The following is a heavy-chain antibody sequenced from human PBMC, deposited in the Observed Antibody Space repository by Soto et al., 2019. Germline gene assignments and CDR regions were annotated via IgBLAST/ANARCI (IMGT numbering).Heavy chain of an antibody. CDR1: GYTFNSHA. D-gene: IGHD5-12*01. Sequence: QVQFMQSGAEVKKPGASVKVSCKASGYTFNSHAIHWVRQAPGQGPEWLGWINAGNGNTYYSEKFEGRVTFTRDTAATTVNMELTSLTSEDTAIYYCGRDQSGIGYDVDWFDPWGQGTLVTVSS. J-gene: IGHJ5*02. CDR2: INAGNGNT. V-gene: IGHV1-3*01. CDR3: GRDQSGIGYDVDWFDP.